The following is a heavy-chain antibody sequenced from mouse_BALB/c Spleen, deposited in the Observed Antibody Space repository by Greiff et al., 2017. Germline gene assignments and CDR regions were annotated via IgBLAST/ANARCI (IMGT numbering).Heavy chain of an antibody. CDR3: ARDLYAMDY. J-gene: IGHJ4*01. V-gene: IGHV1-82*01. CDR1: GYAFSSSW. CDR2: IYPGDGDT. Sequence: QVQLQQSGPELVKPGASVKISCKASGYAFSSSWMNWVKQRPGQGLEWIGRIYPGDGDTNYNGKFKGKATLTADKSSSTAYMQLSSLTSVDSAVYFCARDLYAMDYWGQGTSVTVSS.